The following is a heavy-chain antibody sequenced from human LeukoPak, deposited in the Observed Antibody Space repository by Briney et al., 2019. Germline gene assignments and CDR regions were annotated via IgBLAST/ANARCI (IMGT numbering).Heavy chain of an antibody. V-gene: IGHV4-59*01. CDR2: IYYSGST. J-gene: IGHJ6*02. CDR1: GGSISSYY. Sequence: SETLSLTCTVSGGSISSYYWSWIRQPPGKGLEWIGYIYYSGSTNYNPSLKSRVTISVDTSKNQFSLKLSSVTAADTAVYYCARDLGLLGYYYYGMDVWGQGTTVTVSS. CDR3: ARDLGLLGYYYYGMDV. D-gene: IGHD2-15*01.